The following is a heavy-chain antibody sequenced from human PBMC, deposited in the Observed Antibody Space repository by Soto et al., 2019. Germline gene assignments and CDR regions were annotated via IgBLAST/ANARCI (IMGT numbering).Heavy chain of an antibody. CDR1: GFNLRGYW. J-gene: IGHJ3*02. Sequence: EVQLMESGGGLVQPGGSLTLSCAASGFNLRGYWMSWVRQAPGGGREWVANINQEGSQKKYVDSVEGRFTISRDNAKNSLHLQMNTLRAEDTAVYYCARDLYTNDYDAYDMWGQGTMVTVSS. V-gene: IGHV3-7*01. CDR3: ARDLYTNDYDAYDM. CDR2: INQEGSQK. D-gene: IGHD4-17*01.